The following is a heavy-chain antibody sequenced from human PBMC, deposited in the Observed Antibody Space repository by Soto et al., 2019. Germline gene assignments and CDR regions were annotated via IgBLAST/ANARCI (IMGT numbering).Heavy chain of an antibody. V-gene: IGHV4-61*01. CDR1: GGSVSSGSYY. CDR3: ARALYGGIDY. J-gene: IGHJ4*02. Sequence: LSLTCTVSGGSVSSGSYYWSWIRQPPGKGLEWIGYIYYSGSTNYNPSLKSRVTISVDTSKNQFSLKLSSVTAADTAVYYCARALYGGIDYWGQGTLVTVSS. D-gene: IGHD3-16*01. CDR2: IYYSGST.